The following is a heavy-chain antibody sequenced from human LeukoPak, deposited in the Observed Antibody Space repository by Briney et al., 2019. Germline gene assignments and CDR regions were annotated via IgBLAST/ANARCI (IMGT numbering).Heavy chain of an antibody. CDR2: INPNSGGT. J-gene: IGHJ6*02. D-gene: IGHD3-10*01. V-gene: IGHV1-2*02. Sequence: ASVKVSCKASGYTFTGYYMHWVRQAPEQGLEWMGWINPNSGGTNYAQKFQGRVTMTRDTSISTAYMELSRLRSDDTAVYYCATLGSGSPFYGMDVWGQGTTVTVSS. CDR1: GYTFTGYY. CDR3: ATLGSGSPFYGMDV.